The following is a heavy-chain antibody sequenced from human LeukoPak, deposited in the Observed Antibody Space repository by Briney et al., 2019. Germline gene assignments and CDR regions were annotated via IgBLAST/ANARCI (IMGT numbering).Heavy chain of an antibody. CDR2: VNHSGGT. V-gene: IGHV4-34*01. Sequence: SETLSLTCAVSGGSFSDSYWSWIRQPPGKGLEYIGEVNHSGGTTYSPSLKSRVTISLDTSKNHFSLNLTSVTAADTAVYYCARHVDSSGYYTTAVDYWGQGTLVTVSS. D-gene: IGHD3-22*01. J-gene: IGHJ4*02. CDR1: GGSFSDSY. CDR3: ARHVDSSGYYTTAVDY.